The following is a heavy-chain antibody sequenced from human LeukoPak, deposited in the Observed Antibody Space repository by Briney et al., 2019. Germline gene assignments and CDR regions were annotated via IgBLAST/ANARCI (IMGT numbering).Heavy chain of an antibody. J-gene: IGHJ4*02. CDR1: GFTFKDVS. D-gene: IGHD1-14*01. CDR2: IKSKTDGGTT. CDR3: TTDPGKIVP. V-gene: IGHV3-15*01. Sequence: GGSLRLSCAASGFTFKDVSMSWVRQAPGKGLEWVGRIKSKTDGGTTDYAAPLKGRFTISRDDTKYTVYLHMNSLKSEDTGVYYCTTDPGKIVPRGQGTPVTVSS.